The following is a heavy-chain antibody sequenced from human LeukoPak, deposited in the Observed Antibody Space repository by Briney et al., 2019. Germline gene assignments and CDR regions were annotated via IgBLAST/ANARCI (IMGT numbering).Heavy chain of an antibody. CDR2: MNPNSGNT. V-gene: IGHV1-8*02. D-gene: IGHD2-2*02. Sequence: ASVKVSCKASGGTFSSYAINWVRQATGQGLEWMGWMNPNSGNTGYAQKFQGRVTMTRNNSISTAYMELSSLRSEDTAVYYCARGPGIPFDYWGQGTLVTVSS. J-gene: IGHJ4*02. CDR1: GGTFSSYA. CDR3: ARGPGIPFDY.